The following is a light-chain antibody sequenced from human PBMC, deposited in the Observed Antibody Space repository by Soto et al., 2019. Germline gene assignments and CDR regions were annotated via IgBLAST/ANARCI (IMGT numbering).Light chain of an antibody. CDR2: WAS. J-gene: IGKJ2*01. CDR1: QSVLYSSNNKNY. V-gene: IGKV4-1*01. Sequence: DIVMTQSRDSLAVSLGERATINCKSSQSVLYSSNNKNYLAWYQQKPGQPPKLLIYWASTREFGVPDRFSGSGSGTDFTLTISSLQAEDVAVYYCQQYYSTPPMYTFGQGTKLEIK. CDR3: QQYYSTPPMYT.